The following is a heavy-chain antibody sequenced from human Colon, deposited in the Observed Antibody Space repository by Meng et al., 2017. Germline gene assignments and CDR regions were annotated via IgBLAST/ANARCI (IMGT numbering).Heavy chain of an antibody. CDR1: GFSVNSNF. D-gene: IGHD7-27*01. J-gene: IGHJ4*02. Sequence: EVHLVESGGGLIQPGGSLRVSCAASGFSVNSNFMSWVRQAPGKGLDWVSILYPDGRTFYADSVKGRFTISRDISRNRLYLQMDSLRAEDTAVFYCATGTAPNLGTYWGQGTPVTVSS. CDR2: LYPDGRT. V-gene: IGHV3-53*01. CDR3: ATGTAPNLGTY.